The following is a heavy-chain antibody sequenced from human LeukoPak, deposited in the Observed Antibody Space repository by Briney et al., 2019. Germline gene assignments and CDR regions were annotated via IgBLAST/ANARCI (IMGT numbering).Heavy chain of an antibody. CDR2: ISGSGGST. D-gene: IGHD2-15*01. Sequence: QTGGSLRLSCAASGFTFSSYAMSWVRQAPGKGLEWVSAISGSGGSTYYADSVKGRFTISRDNSKNTLYLQMNSLKAEDTAVYYCANRYCSGGSCSSYWGQGTLVIVSS. V-gene: IGHV3-23*01. J-gene: IGHJ4*02. CDR1: GFTFSSYA. CDR3: ANRYCSGGSCSSY.